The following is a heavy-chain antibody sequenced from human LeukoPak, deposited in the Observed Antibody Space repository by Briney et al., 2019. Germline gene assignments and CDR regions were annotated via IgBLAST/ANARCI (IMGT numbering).Heavy chain of an antibody. J-gene: IGHJ6*02. D-gene: IGHD5-18*01. CDR2: INHSGST. Sequence: KASETLSLTCAVYGGSFSGYYWSWIRQPPGKGLEWIGEINHSGSTNYNPSLKSRVTISVDTSKNQFSLKLSSVTAADTAVYYCARVGEDTEFVYYYGMDVWGQGTTVTVSS. V-gene: IGHV4-34*01. CDR3: ARVGEDTEFVYYYGMDV. CDR1: GGSFSGYY.